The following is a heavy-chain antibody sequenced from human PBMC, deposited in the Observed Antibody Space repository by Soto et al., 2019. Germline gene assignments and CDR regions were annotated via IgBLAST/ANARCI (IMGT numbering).Heavy chain of an antibody. D-gene: IGHD1-20*01. J-gene: IGHJ5*02. CDR3: ARVGFGGNWNERWFDP. V-gene: IGHV3-53*04. CDR2: IYSGGST. Sequence: PGGSLRLSCAASGFTVSSNYMSWVRQAPGKGLEWVSVIYSGGSTYYADSVKGRFTISRHNSKNTLYLQMNSLRAEDTAVYYCARVGFGGNWNERWFDPWGQGALVTVSS. CDR1: GFTVSSNY.